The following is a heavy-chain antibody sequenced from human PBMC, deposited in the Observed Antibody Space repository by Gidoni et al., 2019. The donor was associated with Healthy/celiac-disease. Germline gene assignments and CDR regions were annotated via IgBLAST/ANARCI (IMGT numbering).Heavy chain of an antibody. D-gene: IGHD1-26*01. CDR1: GFTFDDYG. V-gene: IGHV3-20*01. CDR3: ARVLSGSYFDY. J-gene: IGHJ4*02. Sequence: EVQLVGYGGGLVRPGGFLGPPRAASGFTFDDYGMSWVRQAPGKGLEWVSGINWNGGSTGYADSVKGRFTISRDNAKNSLYLQMNSLRAEDTALYHCARVLSGSYFDYWGQGTLVTVSS. CDR2: INWNGGST.